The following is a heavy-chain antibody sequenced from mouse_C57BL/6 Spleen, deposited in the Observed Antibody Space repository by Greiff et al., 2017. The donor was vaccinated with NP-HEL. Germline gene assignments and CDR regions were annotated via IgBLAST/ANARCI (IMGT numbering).Heavy chain of an antibody. V-gene: IGHV3-6*01. CDR2: ISYDGSN. J-gene: IGHJ3*01. CDR1: GYSITSGYY. Sequence: EVQLQQSGPGLVKPSQSLSLTCSVTGYSITSGYYWNWIRQFPGNKLEWMGYISYDGSNNYNPYLKNRISITRDTSKNQFFLKVNSVTTEDTATYYCAPIYYGYDRFAYWGQGTLVTVSA. CDR3: APIYYGYDRFAY. D-gene: IGHD2-2*01.